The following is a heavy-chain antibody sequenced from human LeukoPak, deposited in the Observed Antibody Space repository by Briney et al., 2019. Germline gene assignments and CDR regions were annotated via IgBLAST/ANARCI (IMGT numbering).Heavy chain of an antibody. CDR1: GYTFTGYY. J-gene: IGHJ6*03. CDR3: TRGLYSSSWYWATHPNYMDV. V-gene: IGHV1-2*02. CDR2: INSNSGGS. Sequence: VASVTVSCKASGYTFTGYYMHWVRQAPGQGLEWMGWINSNSGGSNYAQKFQGRVTLTRDTSLRTAYMELRRLRSNDPAVYYCTRGLYSSSWYWATHPNYMDVWGKGTTVTVSS. D-gene: IGHD6-13*01.